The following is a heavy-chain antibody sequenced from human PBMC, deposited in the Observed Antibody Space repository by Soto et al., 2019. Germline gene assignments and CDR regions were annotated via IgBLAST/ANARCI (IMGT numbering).Heavy chain of an antibody. Sequence: QVQLQESGPGLVKPSGTLSLTCAVSGGSISSSNWWSWVRQPPGKGLEWIGEIYHSGSTNYNPSLKSRVTISVNKSMNQFSLKPSSVTAADTALYYCARAGQLERQAYYYYGMDVWGQGTTVTVSS. CDR3: ARAGQLERQAYYYYGMDV. J-gene: IGHJ6*02. V-gene: IGHV4-4*02. CDR1: GGSISSSNW. CDR2: IYHSGST. D-gene: IGHD1-1*01.